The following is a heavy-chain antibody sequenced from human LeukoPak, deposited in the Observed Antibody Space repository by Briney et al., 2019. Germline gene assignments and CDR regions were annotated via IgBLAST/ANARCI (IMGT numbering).Heavy chain of an antibody. D-gene: IGHD6-19*01. CDR3: ATWGALYSSGWEYFQH. V-gene: IGHV1-18*01. CDR1: GYTFTSYG. J-gene: IGHJ1*01. Sequence: ASVKVSCKASGYTFTSYGISWVRQAPGQGLEWMGWISAYNGNTNYAQKLQGRVIMTTDTSTSTAYMELRSLRSDDTAVYYCATWGALYSSGWEYFQHWGQGTLVTVSS. CDR2: ISAYNGNT.